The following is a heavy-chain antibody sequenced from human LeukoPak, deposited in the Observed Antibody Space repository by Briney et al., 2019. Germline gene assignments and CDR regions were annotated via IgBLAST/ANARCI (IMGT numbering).Heavy chain of an antibody. CDR1: GFTFGDYT. CDR2: IRSKAYGGTT. V-gene: IGHV3-49*04. D-gene: IGHD5-12*01. Sequence: GGSLRLSCTASGFTFGDYTMSWVRQAPGKGLKWVGFIRSKAYGGTTEYAASVKGRFTISRDDSKSIAYLQMNSLKTEDTAVYYCTRRRGEVYYYYYMDVWGKGTTVTVSS. CDR3: TRRRGEVYYYYYMDV. J-gene: IGHJ6*03.